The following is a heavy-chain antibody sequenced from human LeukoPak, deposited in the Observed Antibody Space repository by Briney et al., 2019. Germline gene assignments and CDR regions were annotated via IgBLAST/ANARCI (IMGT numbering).Heavy chain of an antibody. CDR1: GFTFSNYW. CDR3: ARFSRSSTPVY. D-gene: IGHD6-6*01. CDR2: IKQDGSDI. J-gene: IGHJ4*02. V-gene: IGHV3-7*01. Sequence: GGSLRLSCAASGFTFSNYWMSWVRRAPGKGLDWVANIKQDGSDINYVDSVKGRFTVSRYNAKNSLSLQMNSLRAEDTAVYFCARFSRSSTPVYWGQGTLVTVSS.